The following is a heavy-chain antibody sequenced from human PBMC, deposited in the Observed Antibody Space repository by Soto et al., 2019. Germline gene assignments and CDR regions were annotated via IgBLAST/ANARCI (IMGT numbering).Heavy chain of an antibody. CDR2: FDPEDGET. Sequence: APVKVSCKVSGYTLTELSMHWVRQAPGKGLEWMGGFDPEDGETIYAQKFQGRVTMTEDTSTDTAYMELSSLRSEDTAVYYCATASLRVGRGWYRPWFDPLGQGNLVTGSS. J-gene: IGHJ5*02. CDR1: GYTLTELS. CDR3: ATASLRVGRGWYRPWFDP. D-gene: IGHD6-19*01. V-gene: IGHV1-24*01.